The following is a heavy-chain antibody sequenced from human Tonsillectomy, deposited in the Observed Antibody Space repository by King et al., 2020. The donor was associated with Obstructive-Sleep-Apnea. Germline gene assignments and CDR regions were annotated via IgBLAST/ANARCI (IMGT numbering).Heavy chain of an antibody. Sequence: QLVQSGAEVKKPGASVKVSCKVSGYTLSELSIYWVRQAPGKGLEWMGAFDPEEGEKIYAQKFQGRVTMTEDTSTDTAYMELSSLRSEDTAVYYCATSKPMIVMVMVFWGQRPLVTVSS. D-gene: IGHD3-22*01. V-gene: IGHV1-24*01. J-gene: IGHJ4*02. CDR2: FDPEEGEK. CDR3: ATSKPMIVMVMVF. CDR1: GYTLSELS.